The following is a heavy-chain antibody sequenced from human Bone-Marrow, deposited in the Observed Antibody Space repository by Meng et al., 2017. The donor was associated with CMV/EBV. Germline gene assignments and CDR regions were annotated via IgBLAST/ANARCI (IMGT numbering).Heavy chain of an antibody. CDR1: GGSISSSSYY. D-gene: IGHD2-2*01. J-gene: IGHJ6*02. CDR2: IYYSGST. Sequence: GSLRLSCTVSGGSISSSSYYWGWIRQPPGKGLEWIGSIYYSGSTYYNPSLKSRVTISVDTSKNQFSLKLSSVTAADTAVYYCASYHYYYYGMDVWGQGTTVAFSS. CDR3: ASYHYYYYGMDV. V-gene: IGHV4-39*07.